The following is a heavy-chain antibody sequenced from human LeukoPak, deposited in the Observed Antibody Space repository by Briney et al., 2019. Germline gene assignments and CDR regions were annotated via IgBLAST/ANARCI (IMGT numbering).Heavy chain of an antibody. CDR1: GFNFRSYA. D-gene: IGHD2-21*01. Sequence: PGGSLRLSCAASGFNFRSYAIHWVRQAPGKGLEWVAVISFNGSHEYYADSVEGRFTVSRDNSKNTLYLQINSLRPEDTAVYYCVKDTLFSVILPGNDAFDIWGQGTMVTVSS. CDR3: VKDTLFSVILPGNDAFDI. CDR2: ISFNGSHE. V-gene: IGHV3-30-3*01. J-gene: IGHJ3*02.